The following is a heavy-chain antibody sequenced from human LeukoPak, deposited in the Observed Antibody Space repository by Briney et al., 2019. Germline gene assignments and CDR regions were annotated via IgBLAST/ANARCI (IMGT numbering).Heavy chain of an antibody. D-gene: IGHD3-10*01. Sequence: PGGSLRLSCAASGFTFSSYSMNWVRQAPGKGLEWVSYISSSSSTIYYADSVKGRFTISRDNAKTSLYLQMNSLRAEDTAVYYCARDTGYWGQGTLVTVSS. CDR2: ISSSSSTI. V-gene: IGHV3-48*01. CDR1: GFTFSSYS. CDR3: ARDTGY. J-gene: IGHJ4*02.